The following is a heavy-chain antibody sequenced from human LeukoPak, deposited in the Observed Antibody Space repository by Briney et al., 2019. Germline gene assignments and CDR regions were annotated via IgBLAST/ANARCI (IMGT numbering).Heavy chain of an antibody. D-gene: IGHD1-26*01. Sequence: KPGGSLRLSCAASGFTFSDYYMSWIRQAPGKGLEWVSYIGSSGSYTKYADSVKGRFTISRDNAKNSLYLQMNSLRAEDTAVYYCASGVGGGAGFDYWGQGTVLTVSS. J-gene: IGHJ4*02. CDR1: GFTFSDYY. V-gene: IGHV3-11*03. CDR3: ASGVGGGAGFDY. CDR2: IGSSGSYT.